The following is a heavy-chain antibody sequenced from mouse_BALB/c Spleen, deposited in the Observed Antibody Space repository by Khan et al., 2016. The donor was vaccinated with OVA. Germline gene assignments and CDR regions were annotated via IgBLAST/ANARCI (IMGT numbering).Heavy chain of an antibody. V-gene: IGHV2-6-1*01. CDR2: IWSDGSA. D-gene: IGHD2-10*01. Sequence: QVQLKESGPGLVAPSQSLSITCTISGFSLTNYGVHWVRQPPGKGLEWLVVIWSDGSATYNSALKSRLSISKDNSKSQVFLKMNSLQTDDTVMYYCARQPYYHYYIMDYWGQGTSVTVSS. CDR1: GFSLTNYG. J-gene: IGHJ4*01. CDR3: ARQPYYHYYIMDY.